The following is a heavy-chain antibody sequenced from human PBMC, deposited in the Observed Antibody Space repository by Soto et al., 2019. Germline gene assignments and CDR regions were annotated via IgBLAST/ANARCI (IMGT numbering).Heavy chain of an antibody. CDR1: GFSFSSYY. CDR3: ARPGRPRDWFGP. V-gene: IGHV4-59*12. CDR2: IYYSGST. Sequence: TETLTLTCTVSGFSFSSYYRNWIRQPPGKGLEWIGYIYYSGSTNYNPTHKSRVTISVDTSKNQFSPKLSSVPAADTAVYYCARPGRPRDWFGPWGQGTLVTVSS. J-gene: IGHJ5*02.